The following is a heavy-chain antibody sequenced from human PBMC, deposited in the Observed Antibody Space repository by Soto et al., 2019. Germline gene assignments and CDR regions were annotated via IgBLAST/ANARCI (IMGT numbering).Heavy chain of an antibody. J-gene: IGHJ4*02. CDR1: GGSFSGYY. D-gene: IGHD2-15*01. CDR2: INHSVST. Sequence: PSETLSLTCAVYGGSFSGYYWSWIRQPPGKGLEWIGEINHSVSTNYNPSLKSRVTISVDTSKNQFSLKLSSVTAADTAVYYCASSGGQAKHRGSDYWGQGTLVTVSS. V-gene: IGHV4-34*01. CDR3: ASSGGQAKHRGSDY.